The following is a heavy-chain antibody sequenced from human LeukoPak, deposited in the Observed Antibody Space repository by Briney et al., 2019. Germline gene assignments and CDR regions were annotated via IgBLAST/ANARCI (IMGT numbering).Heavy chain of an antibody. CDR3: AREINKWFDP. CDR1: GFTFSSHW. J-gene: IGHJ5*02. Sequence: GSLRLSCAASGFTFSSHWMHWVRQAPGKGLVWVSRISPDGSTTKNADSVKGRFTISRDNARSTLFLQLNSLRAEDTAAYYCAREINKWFDPWGQGTLVTVSS. CDR2: ISPDGSTT. V-gene: IGHV3-74*03.